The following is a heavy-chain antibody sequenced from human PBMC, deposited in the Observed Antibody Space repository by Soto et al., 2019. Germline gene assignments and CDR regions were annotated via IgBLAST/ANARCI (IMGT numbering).Heavy chain of an antibody. V-gene: IGHV3-53*01. CDR3: ARVGESSGWFGWFDP. Sequence: DLEESGGGLIQPGGSLRLSCAASGFTVSSNYMSWVRQAPGKGLEWVSVIYNGGSTYYADSVKGRFTISKDNSKNTLYLQMNSLRAEDTAVYYCARVGESSGWFGWFDPWGQGTLVTVSS. CDR2: IYNGGST. CDR1: GFTVSSNY. J-gene: IGHJ5*02. D-gene: IGHD6-19*01.